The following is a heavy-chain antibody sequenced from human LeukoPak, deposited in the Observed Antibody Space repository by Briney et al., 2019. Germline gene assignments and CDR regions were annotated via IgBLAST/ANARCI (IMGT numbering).Heavy chain of an antibody. V-gene: IGHV4-34*01. CDR2: INQSGST. CDR1: GGSFSGYY. CDR3: ARDAHTKYSSGWLYYYGMDV. D-gene: IGHD6-19*01. Sequence: TSETLSLTCAVYGGSFSGYYWSWIRQPPGKGLEWIGEINQSGSTNYNPSLKSRVTISVDTSKNQFSLKLSSVTAADTAVYYCARDAHTKYSSGWLYYYGMDVWGQGTTVTVSS. J-gene: IGHJ6*02.